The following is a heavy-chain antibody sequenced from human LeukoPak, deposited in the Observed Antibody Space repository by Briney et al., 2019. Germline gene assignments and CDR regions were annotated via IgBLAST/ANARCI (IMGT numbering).Heavy chain of an antibody. CDR2: IYYSGST. V-gene: IGHV4-31*03. Sequence: SETLSLTCTVSGGSISSGGYYWSWIRQHPGKGLEWIGYIYYSGSTYYNPSLKSRVTISIDTSKNQFSLKLSSVTAADTAVYYCARADVEYQLPYWGQGTLVTVSS. D-gene: IGHD2-2*01. J-gene: IGHJ4*02. CDR3: ARADVEYQLPY. CDR1: GGSISSGGYY.